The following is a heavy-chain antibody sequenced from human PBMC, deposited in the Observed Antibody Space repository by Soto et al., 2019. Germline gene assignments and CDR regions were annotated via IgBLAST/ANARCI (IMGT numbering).Heavy chain of an antibody. Sequence: PSETLSLTCAVSGGSISSSNWWSWVRQPPGKGLEWIGEIYHSGSTNYNPSLKSQVTISVDKSKNQFSLKLSSVTAADTAVYYCARAGSSSWNYYYGMDVWGQGTTVTVSS. CDR2: IYHSGST. CDR3: ARAGSSSWNYYYGMDV. V-gene: IGHV4-4*02. D-gene: IGHD6-13*01. CDR1: GGSISSSNW. J-gene: IGHJ6*02.